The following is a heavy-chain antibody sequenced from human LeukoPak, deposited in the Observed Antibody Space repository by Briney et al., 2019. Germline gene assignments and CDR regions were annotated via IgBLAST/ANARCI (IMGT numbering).Heavy chain of an antibody. Sequence: SETLSLTCAVYGGSFSGYYWSWIRQPPGKGLEWIGEINHSGSTNYNPSLKSRVTISVDTSKNQFSLKLSSVTATDTAVYYCARGLGGGPDAFDIWGQGTMVTVSS. D-gene: IGHD2-15*01. CDR1: GGSFSGYY. J-gene: IGHJ3*02. CDR3: ARGLGGGPDAFDI. V-gene: IGHV4-34*01. CDR2: INHSGST.